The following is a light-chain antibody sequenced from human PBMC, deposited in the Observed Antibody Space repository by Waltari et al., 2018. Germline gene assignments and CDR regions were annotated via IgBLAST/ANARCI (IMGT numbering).Light chain of an antibody. Sequence: DIVMTQTPLSLSVTPGQPAAISCKSSQSLLHSDGKTYLYWYLQKPGQSPRRLLYKISNRDSGVPDRFRGSGSGTDFTLEISRVEAEDVGIYYCMHGGHWPYTFGQGTKLEIE. CDR3: MHGGHWPYT. CDR1: QSLLHSDGKTY. V-gene: IGKV2-30*02. J-gene: IGKJ2*01. CDR2: KIS.